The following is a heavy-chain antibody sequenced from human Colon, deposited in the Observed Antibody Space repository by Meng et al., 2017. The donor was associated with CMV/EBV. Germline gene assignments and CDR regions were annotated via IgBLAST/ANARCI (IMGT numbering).Heavy chain of an antibody. Sequence: GESLKISCAASGFTFSSHHMNWVRQAPGKGLEWISFILSSGTALYYADSLKGRFTISRDNAKNSLYLQINSLEVEATAIYYCARILLGSRGADYWGQGTLVTVSS. CDR3: ARILLGSRGADY. J-gene: IGHJ4*02. CDR2: ILSSGTAL. CDR1: GFTFSSHH. V-gene: IGHV3-48*03. D-gene: IGHD2-8*02.